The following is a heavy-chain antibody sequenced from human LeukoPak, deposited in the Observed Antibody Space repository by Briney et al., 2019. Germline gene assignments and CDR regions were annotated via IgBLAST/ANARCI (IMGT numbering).Heavy chain of an antibody. CDR3: AKGRYCRGGSCYGEYFQH. CDR2: IRYDGSNK. CDR1: GFTFSSYG. Sequence: PGGSLRLSCAASGFTFSSYGMHWVRQAPGKGLEWVAFIRYDGSNKYYADSVKGRFTISRDNSKNTLYLQINSLRAEDTDVYYCAKGRYCRGGSCYGEYFQHWGQGTLVTVSS. J-gene: IGHJ1*01. D-gene: IGHD2-15*01. V-gene: IGHV3-30*02.